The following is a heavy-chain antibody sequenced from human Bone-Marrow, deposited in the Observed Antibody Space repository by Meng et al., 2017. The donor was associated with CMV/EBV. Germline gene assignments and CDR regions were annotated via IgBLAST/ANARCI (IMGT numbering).Heavy chain of an antibody. CDR3: ARGYCSSTSCSRSEIDY. Sequence: ASVKVSCKASGYTFTGYYMHWVRQAPGQGLEWMGWINPNSGGTNYAQKFQGRVTMTRDTSISTAYMELSRLRSDDTAVYYCARGYCSSTSCSRSEIDYWCQGTLVTVSS. J-gene: IGHJ4*02. CDR2: INPNSGGT. V-gene: IGHV1-2*02. D-gene: IGHD2-2*01. CDR1: GYTFTGYY.